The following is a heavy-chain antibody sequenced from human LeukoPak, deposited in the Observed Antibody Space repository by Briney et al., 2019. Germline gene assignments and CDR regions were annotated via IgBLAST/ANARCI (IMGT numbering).Heavy chain of an antibody. CDR2: TYYRSKWNN. CDR3: ARERDYFDY. V-gene: IGHV6-1*01. CDR1: GDSVSSNSVA. J-gene: IGHJ4*02. Sequence: SQTLSLTCAISGDSVSSNSVAWNWIRQSPSRGLEWLGRTYYRSKWNNEYAESVRSRITINPDTSKNQFSLQLDSVTPEDTAVYYCARERDYFDYWGQGTLVTVSS.